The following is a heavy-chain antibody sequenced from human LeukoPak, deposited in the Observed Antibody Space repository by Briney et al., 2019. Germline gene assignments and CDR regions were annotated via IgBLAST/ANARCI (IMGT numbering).Heavy chain of an antibody. Sequence: SVKVSCKDSGGTFSSYAISWVRQAPGQELEWMGGIIPIFGTANYAQKFQGRVTITAGESTSTAYMELSSLRSEDTAVYYCARPLSSGYYFLGAFDIWGQGTMVTVSS. J-gene: IGHJ3*02. V-gene: IGHV1-69*13. D-gene: IGHD3-22*01. CDR1: GGTFSSYA. CDR3: ARPLSSGYYFLGAFDI. CDR2: IIPIFGTA.